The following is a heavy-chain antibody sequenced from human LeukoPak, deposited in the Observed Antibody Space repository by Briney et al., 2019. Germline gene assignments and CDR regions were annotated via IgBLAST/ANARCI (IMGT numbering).Heavy chain of an antibody. CDR3: ARVDRGYCSGGSCYFSLYFDY. D-gene: IGHD2-15*01. V-gene: IGHV7-4-1*02. Sequence: ASVKVSCKASGYTFTSYAMNWVRQAPGQGLEWMGWINTNTGNPTYAQGFTGRFVFSLDTSVSTAYLQISSLKAEDTAVYYCARVDRGYCSGGSCYFSLYFDYWGQGTRVTVSS. CDR1: GYTFTSYA. CDR2: INTNTGNP. J-gene: IGHJ4*02.